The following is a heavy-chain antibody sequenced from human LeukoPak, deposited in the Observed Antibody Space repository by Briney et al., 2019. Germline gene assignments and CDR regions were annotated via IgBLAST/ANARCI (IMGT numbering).Heavy chain of an antibody. D-gene: IGHD5-24*01. CDR1: GFTFSDYY. Sequence: LRLSCAASGFTFSDYYMTWIRQAPGRGLEWIGSIYYSGTTAYNPSLKSRVTISVDTSKNQFSLKLSSVTAADTAVYYCVRWQSGSMFHPPWGQGTLVTVSS. J-gene: IGHJ5*02. V-gene: IGHV4-59*05. CDR3: VRWQSGSMFHPP. CDR2: IYYSGTT.